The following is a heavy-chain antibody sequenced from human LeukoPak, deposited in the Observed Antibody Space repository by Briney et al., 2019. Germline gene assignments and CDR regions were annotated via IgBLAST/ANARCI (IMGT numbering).Heavy chain of an antibody. CDR2: ISYDGSNK. CDR1: GFTLSSYA. CDR3: ARACFWGLDY. D-gene: IGHD3-16*01. Sequence: GGSLRLSCAASGFTLSSYAMHWVRQAPGKGLEWVAVISYDGSNKYYADSVKGRFTISRDNSKNTLYLQMNSLRAEDTAVYYCARACFWGLDYWGQGTLVTVSS. J-gene: IGHJ4*02. V-gene: IGHV3-30-3*01.